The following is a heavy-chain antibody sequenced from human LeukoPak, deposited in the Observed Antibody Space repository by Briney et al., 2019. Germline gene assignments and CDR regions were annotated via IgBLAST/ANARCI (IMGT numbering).Heavy chain of an antibody. CDR1: GGSFSGYY. CDR2: INRSGST. Sequence: SETLSLTCAVYGGSFSGYYRSWIRQPPGKGLEWIGEINRSGSTNYNPSLKSRVTISVDTSKNQFSLKLSSVTAADTAVYYCARTDTAMVIFDYWGQGTLVTVSS. J-gene: IGHJ4*02. CDR3: ARTDTAMVIFDY. D-gene: IGHD5-18*01. V-gene: IGHV4-34*01.